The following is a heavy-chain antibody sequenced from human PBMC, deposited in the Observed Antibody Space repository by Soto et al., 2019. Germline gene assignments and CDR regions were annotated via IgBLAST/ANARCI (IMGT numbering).Heavy chain of an antibody. J-gene: IGHJ4*02. CDR2: MYHGGRT. D-gene: IGHD2-8*01. V-gene: IGHV4-59*02. Sequence: PSETLSLTCPVTGSSVTNYFWSWMRQPPGQGLEWIGHMYHGGRTNYSPSLKSRVTMSLDSSKNQFSLNLSSVTAADTAVYFCARDPGYCTNGVCPIFDFWGQGVLVTVSS. CDR1: GSSVTNYF. CDR3: ARDPGYCTNGVCPIFDF.